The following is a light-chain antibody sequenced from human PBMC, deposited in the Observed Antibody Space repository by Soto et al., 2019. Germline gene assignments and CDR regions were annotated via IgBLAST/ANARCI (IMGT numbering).Light chain of an antibody. CDR1: QGISSA. V-gene: IGKV1-13*02. CDR2: DAS. Sequence: AIQLTQSPSSLSASVGDRVTITCRASQGISSALAWYQQKPGKAPKLLIYDASSLESGVPSRFSGSGSGTDFTLTISSLQPEDFATYYCQQFNSHPLFGGGTKVDIK. CDR3: QQFNSHPL. J-gene: IGKJ4*01.